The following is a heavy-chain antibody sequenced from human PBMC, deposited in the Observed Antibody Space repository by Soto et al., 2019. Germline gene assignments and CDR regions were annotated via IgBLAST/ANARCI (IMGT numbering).Heavy chain of an antibody. CDR1: GYTFTGYY. CDR2: INPNTGGT. D-gene: IGHD5-18*01. Sequence: GASVKVSRKASGYTFTGYYIHWVRQAPGQGLEWMGWINPNTGGTDYAQKFQGWVTMTRDTSITTAYMELSRLGSDDTAVYFCATQGAYSYGSEYYFDYWGQGTPVTVSS. V-gene: IGHV1-2*04. CDR3: ATQGAYSYGSEYYFDY. J-gene: IGHJ4*02.